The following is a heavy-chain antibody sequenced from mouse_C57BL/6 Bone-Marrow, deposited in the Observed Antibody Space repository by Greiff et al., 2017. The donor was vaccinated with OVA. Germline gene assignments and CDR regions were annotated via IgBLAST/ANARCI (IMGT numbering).Heavy chain of an antibody. Sequence: QVQLQQSGAELARPGASVKLSCKASGYTFTSYGISWVKQRTGQGLEWIGEIYPRSGNTYYNEKFKGKATLTADKSSSTAYMELRSLTSEDSAVYFCARKKPSIYYYGSSCYFDYWGQGTTLTVSS. V-gene: IGHV1-81*01. D-gene: IGHD1-1*01. CDR1: GYTFTSYG. J-gene: IGHJ2*01. CDR2: IYPRSGNT. CDR3: ARKKPSIYYYGSSCYFDY.